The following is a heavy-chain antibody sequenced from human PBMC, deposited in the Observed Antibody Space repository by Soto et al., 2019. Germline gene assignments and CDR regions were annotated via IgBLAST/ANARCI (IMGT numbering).Heavy chain of an antibody. V-gene: IGHV4-34*01. D-gene: IGHD3-16*01. CDR2: INHSGST. Sequence: PSETLSLTCAVYGGSFSGYYWSWIRQPPGKGLEWIGEINHSGSTNYNPSLKSRVTISVDTSKNQFSLKLCSVTAADTAVYYCARGWRGGYYYYYKDVWGKGTTVTVSS. CDR3: ARGWRGGYYYYYKDV. CDR1: GGSFSGYY. J-gene: IGHJ6*03.